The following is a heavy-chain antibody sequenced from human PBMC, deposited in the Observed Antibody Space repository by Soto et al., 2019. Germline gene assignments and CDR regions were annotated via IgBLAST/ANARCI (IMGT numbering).Heavy chain of an antibody. D-gene: IGHD2-15*01. CDR1: GGSVSSDTHY. V-gene: IGHV4-61*01. Sequence: QVQLQESGPGLVKPSETLSLTCTVSGGSVSSDTHYWSWIRQPPGKRLEWIGFIYSRGSTNYNPSLKSRVTMSVDTSKNQFSLKLRSVIVADTAVYHCARFVRSCSGNTCYTRADVWGQGTTVTVSS. J-gene: IGHJ6*02. CDR2: IYSRGST. CDR3: ARFVRSCSGNTCYTRADV.